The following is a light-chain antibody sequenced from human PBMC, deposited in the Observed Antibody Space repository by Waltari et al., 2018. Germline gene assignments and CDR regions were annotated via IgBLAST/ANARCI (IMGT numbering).Light chain of an antibody. V-gene: IGLV4-69*01. Sequence: QLVLTQSPSASASLGASVKLTCTLSSGHSNYAIAWHQQQPGKGPRFLMKINSDGSHNKGDGIPDRFSGSTSCAERYLTISSLQSEDEAAYYCQTWGTGWVFGGGTKLTVL. CDR2: INSDGSH. CDR3: QTWGTGWV. CDR1: SGHSNYA. J-gene: IGLJ3*02.